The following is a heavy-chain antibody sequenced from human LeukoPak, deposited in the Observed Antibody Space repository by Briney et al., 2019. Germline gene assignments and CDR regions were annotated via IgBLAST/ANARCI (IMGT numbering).Heavy chain of an antibody. CDR1: GYTFSGYH. D-gene: IGHD3-22*01. CDR2: INPNSGGT. CDR3: ARDLEGYYDSSALLWGDAFDI. J-gene: IGHJ3*02. V-gene: IGHV1-2*02. Sequence: ASVKVSCKASGYTFSGYHIHWVRQAPGQGLEWMGWINPNSGGTNFAPKFHGRVSMTRDTSINTAYMELTSLRSDDTAVYYCARDLEGYYDSSALLWGDAFDIWGQGTMDTVSS.